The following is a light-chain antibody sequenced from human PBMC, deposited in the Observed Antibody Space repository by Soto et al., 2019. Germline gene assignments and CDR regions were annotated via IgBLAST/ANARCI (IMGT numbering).Light chain of an antibody. CDR2: EVN. CDR1: SSDVGTHNY. V-gene: IGLV2-8*01. Sequence: QSVLTQPPSASGSPGQSVTISCTGTSSDVGTHNYVSWYQQNPGKAPKLMLYEVNKRPSGVPDRFSGSKSGNTASLTVSGLQAEDEADYYCCSYAGSYTWVFGGGTKLTVL. CDR3: CSYAGSYTWV. J-gene: IGLJ3*02.